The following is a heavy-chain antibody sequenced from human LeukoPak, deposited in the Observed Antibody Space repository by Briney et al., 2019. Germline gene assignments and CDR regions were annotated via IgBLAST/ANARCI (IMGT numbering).Heavy chain of an antibody. D-gene: IGHD1-14*01. CDR1: GFFLSNYY. Sequence: GGSLRLSCAVSGFFLSNYYMDWVRQAPGKGLDWVSVIFTAGSTYNADSVKGRFTISRDNFKNTLYLQMNSLRAEDTAVYYCARAGYLGTDAFDIWGQGTMVTVSS. J-gene: IGHJ3*02. V-gene: IGHV3-53*01. CDR2: IFTAGST. CDR3: ARAGYLGTDAFDI.